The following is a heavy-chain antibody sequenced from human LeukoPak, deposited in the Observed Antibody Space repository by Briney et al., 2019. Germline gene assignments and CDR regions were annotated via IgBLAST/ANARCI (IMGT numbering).Heavy chain of an antibody. J-gene: IGHJ5*02. CDR1: GGSISSSSYY. Sequence: SETLSLTCTVSGGSISSSSYYWGWIRQPPGKGLEWIGSIYYSGSTYYNPSLKSRVTISVDTSKNQFSLKLSSVTAADTAVYYCARRSPAARSDPWGQGTLVTVSS. V-gene: IGHV4-39*01. D-gene: IGHD2-2*01. CDR3: ARRSPAARSDP. CDR2: IYYSGST.